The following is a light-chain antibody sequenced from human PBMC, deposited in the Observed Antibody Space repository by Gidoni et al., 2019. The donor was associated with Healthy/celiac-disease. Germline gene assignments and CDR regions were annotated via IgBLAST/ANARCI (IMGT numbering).Light chain of an antibody. Sequence: IQMTQSPSSLSASVGDRVTIPCRASQSIRSYLNWYQQKPGKAPKLLIYAASSLQSGVPSRFSGSGSGTDFTLTIISLQPEDFATYYCQQSYSTPQTFGQXTKVEIK. J-gene: IGKJ1*01. CDR3: QQSYSTPQT. CDR1: QSIRSY. V-gene: IGKV1-39*01. CDR2: AAS.